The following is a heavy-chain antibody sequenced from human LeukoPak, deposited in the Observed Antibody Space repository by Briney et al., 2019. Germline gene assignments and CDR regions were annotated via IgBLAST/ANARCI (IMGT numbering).Heavy chain of an antibody. V-gene: IGHV3-7*01. CDR3: AREDWNYELTPFDY. CDR1: GFTFSSYW. J-gene: IGHJ4*02. Sequence: PGGSLRLSCAASGFTFSSYWMSWVRQAPGKGLEWVANIKQDGSEKYYVDSVKGRFTISRDNAKNSLYLQMNSLRAEDTAVYYCAREDWNYELTPFDYWGQGTLVTVSS. D-gene: IGHD1-7*01. CDR2: IKQDGSEK.